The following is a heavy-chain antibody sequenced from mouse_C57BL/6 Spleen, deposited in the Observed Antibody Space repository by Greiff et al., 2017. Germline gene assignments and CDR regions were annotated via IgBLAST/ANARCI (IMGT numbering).Heavy chain of an antibody. CDR1: GYTFTSYW. CDR2: IDPSDSYT. Sequence: QVQLQQSGAELVMPGASVKLSCKASGYTFTSYWMHWVKQRPGQGLEWIGEIDPSDSYTNYNQKFKGKSTLTVDKSSSTAYMQLSSLTSEDSAVYYCARSLGRAMDYGGQGTSVTVSS. J-gene: IGHJ4*01. CDR3: ARSLGRAMDY. V-gene: IGHV1-69*01. D-gene: IGHD4-1*01.